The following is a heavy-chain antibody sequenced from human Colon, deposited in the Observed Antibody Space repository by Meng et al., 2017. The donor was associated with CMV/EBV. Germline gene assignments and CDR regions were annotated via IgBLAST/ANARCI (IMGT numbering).Heavy chain of an antibody. J-gene: IGHJ5*02. V-gene: IGHV4-31*02. Sequence: INSWVLYCRGVRQHPGEGLESIRYIYYRGNTYYNPSLKSRLTISVDTSKNHFSLKLTSVTAADTAVYYCARATSPRLVVRKDWFDPWGQGTLVTVSS. CDR2: IYYRGNT. CDR1: INSWVLY. CDR3: ARATSPRLVVRKDWFDP. D-gene: IGHD2-15*01.